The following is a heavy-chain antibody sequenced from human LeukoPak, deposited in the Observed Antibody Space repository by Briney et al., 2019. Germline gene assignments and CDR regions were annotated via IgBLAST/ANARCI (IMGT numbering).Heavy chain of an antibody. CDR1: GYSFTSYW. J-gene: IGHJ6*03. D-gene: IGHD3-3*01. V-gene: IGHV5-51*01. CDR2: IYPGDSDT. Sequence: GESLKISCKGSGYSFTSYWIGWVRQMPGKGLEWMGIIYPGDSDTRYSPSFQGQVTISADKSISTAYLQWSSLKASDTATYYCARHKYYDFWSGGNYYYYYMDVWGKGTTVTVSS. CDR3: ARHKYYDFWSGGNYYYYYMDV.